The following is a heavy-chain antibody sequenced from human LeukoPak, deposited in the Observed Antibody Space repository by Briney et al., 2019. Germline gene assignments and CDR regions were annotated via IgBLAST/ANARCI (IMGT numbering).Heavy chain of an antibody. CDR2: INHSGST. CDR1: GGSFSGYY. D-gene: IGHD2-21*02. CDR3: ARDVYCGGDCSYFDS. Sequence: SETLSLTCAVYGGSFSGYYWSWIRQPPGKGLEWIGEINHSGSTNYNLSLKSRVTISLDTSKNQFSLKLTSVTAADTAVYYCARDVYCGGDCSYFDSWGQGTLVTVSS. J-gene: IGHJ4*02. V-gene: IGHV4-34*01.